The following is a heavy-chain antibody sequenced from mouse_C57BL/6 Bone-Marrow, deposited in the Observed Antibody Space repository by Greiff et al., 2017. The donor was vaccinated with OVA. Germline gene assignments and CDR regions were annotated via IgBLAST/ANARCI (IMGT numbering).Heavy chain of an antibody. Sequence: VKLQESGAELMKPGASVKLSCKATGYTFTGYWIEWVKQRPGHGLEWIGEILPGSGSTNYNEKFKGKATFTADTSSNTAYMQLSSLTTEDSAIYYCARRLPYYGSSRWYFDVWGTGTTVTVSS. V-gene: IGHV1-9*01. CDR1: GYTFTGYW. CDR3: ARRLPYYGSSRWYFDV. CDR2: ILPGSGST. D-gene: IGHD1-1*01. J-gene: IGHJ1*03.